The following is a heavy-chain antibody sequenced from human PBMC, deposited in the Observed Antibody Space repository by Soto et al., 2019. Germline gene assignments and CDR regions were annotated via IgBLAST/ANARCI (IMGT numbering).Heavy chain of an antibody. CDR2: MNPNSGNT. V-gene: IGHV1-8*01. J-gene: IGHJ4*02. Sequence: ASVKVSCKASGYTFSSYDINWVRQATGQGLEWMGWMNPNSGNTGYAQKFQGRVTMTRNTSISTAYMELSSLRSEDTAVYYCAGTIGLIYSSILSQDKEYYFYFWGQGTPVTVSS. D-gene: IGHD6-6*01. CDR1: GYTFSSYD. CDR3: AGTIGLIYSSILSQDKEYYFYF.